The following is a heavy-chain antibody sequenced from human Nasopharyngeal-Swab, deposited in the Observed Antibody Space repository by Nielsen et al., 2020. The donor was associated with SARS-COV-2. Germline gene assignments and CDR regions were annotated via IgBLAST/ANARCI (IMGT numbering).Heavy chain of an antibody. Sequence: RQAPGKGLEWIGEINHSGSTNYNPSLKSRVTISVDTSKNQFSLKLSSVTAADTAVYYCARGLGKQITIFEVVIAYNWFDPWGRGTLVTVSS. J-gene: IGHJ5*02. CDR2: INHSGST. D-gene: IGHD3-3*01. V-gene: IGHV4-34*01. CDR3: ARGLGKQITIFEVVIAYNWFDP.